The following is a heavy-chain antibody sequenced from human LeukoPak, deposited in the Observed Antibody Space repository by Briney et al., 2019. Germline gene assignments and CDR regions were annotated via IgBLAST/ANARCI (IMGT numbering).Heavy chain of an antibody. CDR1: EFSVGSNY. CDR3: AKDRVGAMLYFDL. CDR2: IYSGGST. J-gene: IGHJ4*02. Sequence: GGSLRLSCAASEFSVGSNYMTWVRQAPGKGLEWVSLIYSGGSTYYADSVKGRFTISRDNSKNTLYLQINSLRAEDTAVYFCAKDRVGAMLYFDLWGQGTLVTVSS. V-gene: IGHV3-66*01. D-gene: IGHD1-26*01.